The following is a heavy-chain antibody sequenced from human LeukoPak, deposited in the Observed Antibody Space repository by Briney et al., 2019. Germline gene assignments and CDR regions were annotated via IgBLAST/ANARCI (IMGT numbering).Heavy chain of an antibody. J-gene: IGHJ4*02. CDR2: IGSSGGGI. D-gene: IGHD7-27*01. CDR3: AIDPNWGTHS. V-gene: IGHV3-23*01. Sequence: GRSLRLSCAASGFTFSTYTRYWVRHPPGKGLEWVSIIGSSGGGIHYADSVKGRFTISRDNSKNALYLQMNSLRVEDTAVYYCAIDPNWGTHSWGQGVLVTVSS. CDR1: GFTFSTYT.